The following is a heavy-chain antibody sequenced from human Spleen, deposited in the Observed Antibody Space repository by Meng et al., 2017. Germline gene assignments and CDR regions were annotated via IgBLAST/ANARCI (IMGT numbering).Heavy chain of an antibody. V-gene: IGHV4-38-2*01. Sequence: SETLSLTCAVSGYSISSADYWGWILQPPGKGLEWIGSIYHSGSTYYNPSLKSRVTISVDTSMNQFSLKLSSVTDADTSVYYSARTICRQLVNFAFDIWGQGTMVTVSS. CDR2: IYHSGST. J-gene: IGHJ3*02. CDR1: GYSISSADY. CDR3: ARTICRQLVNFAFDI. D-gene: IGHD6-13*01.